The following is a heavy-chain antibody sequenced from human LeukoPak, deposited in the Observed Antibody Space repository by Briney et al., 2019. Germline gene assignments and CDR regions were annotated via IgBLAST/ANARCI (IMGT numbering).Heavy chain of an antibody. V-gene: IGHV3-23*01. CDR1: GFTFSSYA. Sequence: GGSLRLSCAASGFTFSSYAMSWVRQAPGKGLEWVSYISSSSSTIYYADSVKGRFTISRDNSKSTLCLQMNSLRAEDTAVYYCAKQLGYCSDGSCYFPYWGQGTLVTVSS. CDR3: AKQLGYCSDGSCYFPY. D-gene: IGHD2-15*01. J-gene: IGHJ4*02. CDR2: ISSSSSTI.